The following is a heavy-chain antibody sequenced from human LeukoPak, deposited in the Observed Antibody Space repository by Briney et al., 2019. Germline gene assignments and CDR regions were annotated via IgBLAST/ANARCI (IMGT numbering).Heavy chain of an antibody. D-gene: IGHD6-13*01. CDR3: ARGRVDSSSWYFDY. V-gene: IGHV4-34*01. CDR1: GGSFSGYY. CDR2: INHSRST. Sequence: PSETLSLTCAVYGGSFSGYYWSWIRQPPGKGLEWIGEINHSRSTNYNPSLKSRVTISVDTSKNQFSLKLSSVTAADTAVYYCARGRVDSSSWYFDYWGQGTLVTVSS. J-gene: IGHJ4*02.